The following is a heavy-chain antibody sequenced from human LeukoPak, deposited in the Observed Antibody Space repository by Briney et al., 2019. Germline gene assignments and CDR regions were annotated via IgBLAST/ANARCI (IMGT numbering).Heavy chain of an antibody. D-gene: IGHD2-2*01. CDR1: GGTFRSYA. Sequence: SVKVSCKASGGTFRSYAISWVRQAPGQGLEWVGGVIPMIGTPNYAQKFQGRVRSTADEYTSTAYMELSSLRTEDTAGYYCAKTLGYCRTTGCYGAFDIWAKETMVTVSS. CDR2: VIPMIGTP. CDR3: AKTLGYCRTTGCYGAFDI. J-gene: IGHJ3*02. V-gene: IGHV1-69*13.